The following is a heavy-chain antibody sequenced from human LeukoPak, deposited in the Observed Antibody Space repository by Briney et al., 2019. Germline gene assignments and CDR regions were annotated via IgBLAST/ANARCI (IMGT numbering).Heavy chain of an antibody. J-gene: IGHJ4*02. CDR3: ARNSGYYDFWSGYPSSPFFDY. Sequence: SDTLSLTCAVSGYSISSSNWWGWIRQPPGKGLEWIGYIYYSGSTYYNPSLKSRVTMSVDTSKNQFSLKLSSVTAVDTAVYYCARNSGYYDFWSGYPSSPFFDYWGQGTLVTVSS. CDR2: IYYSGST. D-gene: IGHD3-3*01. CDR1: GYSISSSNW. V-gene: IGHV4-28*01.